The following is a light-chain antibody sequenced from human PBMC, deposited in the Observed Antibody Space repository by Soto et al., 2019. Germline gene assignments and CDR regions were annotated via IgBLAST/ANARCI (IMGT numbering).Light chain of an antibody. CDR1: NIETKT. J-gene: IGLJ2*01. V-gene: IGLV3-21*02. Sequence: SYELTQPPSVSVAPGQTARVTCGGSNIETKTVHWYQQKPGQAPVLXVYXXXARPSGXXXXXXXXXXXXXXXXXXXXXXAGDEADYYCQVWDSSSDPVVFGGGTKLTVL. CDR2: XXX. CDR3: QVWDSSSDPVV.